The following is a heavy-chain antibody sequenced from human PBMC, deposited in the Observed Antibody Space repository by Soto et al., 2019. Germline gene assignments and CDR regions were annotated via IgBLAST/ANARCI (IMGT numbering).Heavy chain of an antibody. V-gene: IGHV4-39*01. CDR2: IYYSGST. CDR1: GGSISSSSYY. J-gene: IGHJ4*02. CDR3: ATPGELLPIDY. D-gene: IGHD1-26*01. Sequence: SETLSLTCTVSGGSISSSSYYWGWIRQPPGKGLEWIGSIYYSGSTYYNPSLKSRVTISVDTSKNQFSLKLSSVTAADTAVYYCATPGELLPIDYWGQGTLVTVSS.